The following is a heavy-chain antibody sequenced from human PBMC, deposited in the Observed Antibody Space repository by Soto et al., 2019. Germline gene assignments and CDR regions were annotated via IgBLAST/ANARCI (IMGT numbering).Heavy chain of an antibody. CDR2: IDPNDSQT. D-gene: IGHD6-13*01. Sequence: PGESLKTSCQASGYSFSSSWIGWVRQMPGKGLEWMGIIDPNDSQTIYSPSFQGQVTISADKSIDTAYLQWSSLKTSDTAMYYCARHAGNSWKGDYFDYWGQGALVTVSS. CDR1: GYSFSSSW. J-gene: IGHJ4*02. V-gene: IGHV5-51*01. CDR3: ARHAGNSWKGDYFDY.